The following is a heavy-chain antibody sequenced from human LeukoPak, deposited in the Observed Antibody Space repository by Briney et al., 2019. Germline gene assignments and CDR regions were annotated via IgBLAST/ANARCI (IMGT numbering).Heavy chain of an antibody. CDR1: GFTFSSYA. V-gene: IGHV3-30-3*01. Sequence: PGRSLRLSCAASGFTFSSYAMHWVRQAPGKGLEWVAVTSYDGSNKYYADSVKGRFTISRDNSKNTLYLQMNSLRAEDTAVYYCSLYYYDSSHPAAFDIWGQGTMVTVSS. CDR3: SLYYYDSSHPAAFDI. D-gene: IGHD3-22*01. CDR2: TSYDGSNK. J-gene: IGHJ3*02.